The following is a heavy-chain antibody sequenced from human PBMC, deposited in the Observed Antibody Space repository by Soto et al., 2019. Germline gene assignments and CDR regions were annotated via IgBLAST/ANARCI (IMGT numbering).Heavy chain of an antibody. J-gene: IGHJ3*02. CDR2: IWYDGSNK. D-gene: IGHD3-16*02. CDR3: ARDDIVATITNDYVWGSYRFNAFDI. CDR1: GFTFSSYG. V-gene: IGHV3-33*01. Sequence: GGSLRLSCAASGFTFSSYGMHWVRQAPGKGLEWVAVIWYDGSNKYYADSVKGRFTISRDNSKNTLYLQMNSLRAEETAGYYCARDDIVATITNDYVWGSYRFNAFDIWGQGTMVTVSS.